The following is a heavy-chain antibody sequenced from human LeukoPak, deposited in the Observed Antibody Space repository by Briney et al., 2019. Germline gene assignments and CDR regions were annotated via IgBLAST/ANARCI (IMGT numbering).Heavy chain of an antibody. Sequence: GGSLRLSCAASGFTFSSYAMHWVRQAPGKGLEWVAVISYDGSNKYYADSVKGRFTISRDNSKNTLYLQMNSLRAEDTAVYYCARVRRITMVRGVSPRNYWAQGTLVTVSS. CDR3: ARVRRITMVRGVSPRNY. D-gene: IGHD3-10*01. J-gene: IGHJ4*02. CDR2: ISYDGSNK. CDR1: GFTFSSYA. V-gene: IGHV3-30-3*01.